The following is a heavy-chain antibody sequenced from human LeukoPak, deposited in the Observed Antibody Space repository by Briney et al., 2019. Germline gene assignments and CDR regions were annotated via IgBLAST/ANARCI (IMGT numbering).Heavy chain of an antibody. CDR1: GFTFDDYG. CDR2: INWNGGST. J-gene: IGHJ6*03. D-gene: IGHD3-22*01. CDR3: ARAPYYYDSSGYYYYYYYMDV. Sequence: PGGSLRLSCAASGFTFDDYGMSWVRQAPGKGLEWVSGINWNGGSTGYADSVKGRITISRDNAKNSLYLQMNSLRAEDTALYYCARAPYYYDSSGYYYYYYYMDVWGKGTTVTVSS. V-gene: IGHV3-20*04.